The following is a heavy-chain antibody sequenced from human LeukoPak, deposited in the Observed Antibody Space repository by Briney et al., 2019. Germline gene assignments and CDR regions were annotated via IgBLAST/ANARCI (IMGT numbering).Heavy chain of an antibody. Sequence: GASVKVSCKASGYTFTSYGISWVRQAPGQGLEWMGWISGYNGDTNYVQKLQGRVTMTTDTSTSTAYMELRSLRSDDTAVYYCASQILTTYSLDYWGQGTLVTVSS. CDR2: ISGYNGDT. CDR3: ASQILTTYSLDY. V-gene: IGHV1-18*01. D-gene: IGHD3-9*01. J-gene: IGHJ4*02. CDR1: GYTFTSYG.